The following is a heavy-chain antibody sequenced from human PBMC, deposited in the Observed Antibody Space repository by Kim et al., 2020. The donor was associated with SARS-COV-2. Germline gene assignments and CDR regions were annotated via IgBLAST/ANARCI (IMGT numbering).Heavy chain of an antibody. V-gene: IGHV4-31*03. J-gene: IGHJ4*02. Sequence: SETLSLTCTVSGDSFNSGGYYWSWIRQHPGKGLEWIGYIYYSGSNYYNPSLKSRVTISVDTSKNQFSLKLSSVTAADTAVYYCARAGGPYYYDSSGYYPYYFDYWGQGTLVTVSS. CDR1: GDSFNSGGYY. CDR2: IYYSGSN. D-gene: IGHD3-22*01. CDR3: ARAGGPYYYDSSGYYPYYFDY.